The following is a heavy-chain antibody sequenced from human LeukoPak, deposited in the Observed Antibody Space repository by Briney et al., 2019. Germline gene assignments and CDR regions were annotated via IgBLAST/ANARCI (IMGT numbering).Heavy chain of an antibody. CDR3: ARGSYDFWSGYYMNSDY. J-gene: IGHJ4*02. Sequence: SVKVSCKASGGTFSSYAISWVRQAPGQGLEWMGGIIPIFGTANYAQKFQGRVTITADESTSTAYMELSSLRSEDTAVYYCARGSYDFWSGYYMNSDYWGQGTLVTVSS. CDR1: GGTFSSYA. CDR2: IIPIFGTA. D-gene: IGHD3-3*01. V-gene: IGHV1-69*13.